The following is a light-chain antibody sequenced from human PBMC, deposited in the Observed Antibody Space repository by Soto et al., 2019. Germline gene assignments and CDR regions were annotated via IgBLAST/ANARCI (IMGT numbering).Light chain of an antibody. CDR3: SSYTSSSTRV. J-gene: IGLJ2*01. V-gene: IGLV2-14*01. CDR2: DVS. Sequence: QSALTQPASVSGSPGQSITISCTGTSSDVGGYNYVSWYQQHPGKAPKLMIYDVSNRPSGVSNRFSGSKSGNTASLTISGLQAEDAADYYCSSYTSSSTRVFVGGTKLTVL. CDR1: SSDVGGYNY.